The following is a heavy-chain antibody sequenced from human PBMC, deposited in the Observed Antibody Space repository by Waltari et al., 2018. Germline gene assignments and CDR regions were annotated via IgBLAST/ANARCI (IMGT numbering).Heavy chain of an antibody. CDR3: ARIQWDSNYVALWFDP. J-gene: IGHJ5*02. D-gene: IGHD4-4*01. Sequence: VKPTETLTLTCPVSGFSLSNARMGLRWIRQPPGKALEWLAHIFSNDEKSYSTSLKSRLTISKDTSKSQVVLTMTNMGPVDTATYYCARIQWDSNYVALWFDPWGQGTLVTVSS. V-gene: IGHV2-26*01. CDR1: GFSLSNARMG. CDR2: IFSNDEK.